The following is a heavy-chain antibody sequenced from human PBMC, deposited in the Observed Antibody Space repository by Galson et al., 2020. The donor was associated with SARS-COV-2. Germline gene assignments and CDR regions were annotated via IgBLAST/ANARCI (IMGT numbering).Heavy chain of an antibody. CDR3: ARGTIFGVARAYFDY. CDR1: GFIFGSHA. Sequence: GESLKISCAASGFIFGSHAMNWVRRAPGKGLEWVSLIGGSGRTTYYADSVKGRFTISRDNAKNTLYLQMNSLRAEDTAVYYCARGTIFGVARAYFDYWGQGNLVTVSS. D-gene: IGHD3-3*01. V-gene: IGHV3-23*01. CDR2: IGGSGRTT. J-gene: IGHJ4*02.